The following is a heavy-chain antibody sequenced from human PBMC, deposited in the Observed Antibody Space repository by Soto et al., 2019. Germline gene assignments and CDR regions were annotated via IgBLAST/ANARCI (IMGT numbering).Heavy chain of an antibody. V-gene: IGHV3-48*01. Sequence: ESGGGLIQPGGSLRLSCAASGFTFSTCSMNWVRQAPGKGLEWVSYISSTSSTIYYADSVKGRFTISRDNAKNSLYLQMNSLRAEDTAVYYCAGPVVPTANDWLDTWGQGTLVTVSS. CDR3: AGPVVPTANDWLDT. D-gene: IGHD2-2*01. CDR1: GFTFSTCS. J-gene: IGHJ5*02. CDR2: ISSTSSTI.